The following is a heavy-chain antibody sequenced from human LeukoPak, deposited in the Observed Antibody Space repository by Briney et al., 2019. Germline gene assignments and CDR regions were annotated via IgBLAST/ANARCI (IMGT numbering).Heavy chain of an antibody. CDR3: ARDYGSTIDY. D-gene: IGHD5-24*01. Sequence: ASVKVSCKASGYTFTSNYIHWVRQAPGQGLEWMGMIYPRDGSASYAQKLQGRVTMTTDTSTSTAYMELRSLRSDDTAVYYCARDYGSTIDYWGQGTLVTVSS. CDR2: IYPRDGSA. V-gene: IGHV1-46*01. CDR1: GYTFTSNY. J-gene: IGHJ4*02.